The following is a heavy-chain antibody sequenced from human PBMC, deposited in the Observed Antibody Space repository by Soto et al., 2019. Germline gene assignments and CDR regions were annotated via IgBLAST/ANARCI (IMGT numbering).Heavy chain of an antibody. CDR1: GCSISSYY. V-gene: IGHV4-59*01. J-gene: IGHJ4*02. Sequence: PSETLSLTCTVSGCSISSYYWSWIRQPPGKGLEWIGYIYYSGSTNYNPSLKSRVTISVDTSKNQFSLKLSSVTAADTAVYYCARVTLYYYDSSGYYLGYYFDYWGQGTLVTVSS. CDR3: ARVTLYYYDSSGYYLGYYFDY. D-gene: IGHD3-22*01. CDR2: IYYSGST.